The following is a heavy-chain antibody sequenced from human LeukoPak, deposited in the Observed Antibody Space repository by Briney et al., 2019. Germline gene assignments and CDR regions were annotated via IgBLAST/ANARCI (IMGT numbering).Heavy chain of an antibody. CDR3: ARVLLVHDYYYGMDV. Sequence: GGSLRLSCAASGFTFSSYNMNWVRQAPGKGLEWVSSISSRSGYIYYADSLKGRFTISSDNAKNSLYLQMNSLRAEDTAVYYCARVLLVHDYYYGMDVWGQGTTVTVSS. CDR1: GFTFSSYN. V-gene: IGHV3-21*01. J-gene: IGHJ6*02. D-gene: IGHD3-16*01. CDR2: ISSRSGYI.